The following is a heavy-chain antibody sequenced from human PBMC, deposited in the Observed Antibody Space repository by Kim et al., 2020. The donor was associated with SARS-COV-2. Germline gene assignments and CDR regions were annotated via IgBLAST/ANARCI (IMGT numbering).Heavy chain of an antibody. CDR2: IKSKTDGGTT. D-gene: IGHD3-3*01. Sequence: GGSLRLSCAASGFIFTNAWMSWVRQAPGKGLEWVGRIKSKTDGGTTDYAALVKGRFTISRDDSKNTLFLQMNSLKTEDTAVYYCTTDDLYTIFGVVRRRRDAFDIWGQGTMVTVSS. CDR3: TTDDLYTIFGVVRRRRDAFDI. CDR1: GFIFTNAW. V-gene: IGHV3-15*01. J-gene: IGHJ3*02.